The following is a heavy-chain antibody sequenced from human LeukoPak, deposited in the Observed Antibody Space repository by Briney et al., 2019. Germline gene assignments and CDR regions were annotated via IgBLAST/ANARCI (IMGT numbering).Heavy chain of an antibody. Sequence: PSETLSLTCTVSGGSISSSSYYWGWIRQPPGKGLEWIGSIYYSGSTYYNPSLKSRVTISVDTSKNQFSLKLSSVTAADTAVYYCASFVLAIAALDYWGQGTLVTVSS. CDR1: GGSISSSSYY. J-gene: IGHJ4*02. CDR2: IYYSGST. D-gene: IGHD6-6*01. CDR3: ASFVLAIAALDY. V-gene: IGHV4-39*01.